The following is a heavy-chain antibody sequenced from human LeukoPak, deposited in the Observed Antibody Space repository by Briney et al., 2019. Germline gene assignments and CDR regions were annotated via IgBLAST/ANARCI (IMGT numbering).Heavy chain of an antibody. J-gene: IGHJ4*02. CDR1: GGSISSSDYY. V-gene: IGHV4-39*01. CDR3: ARHARQWLGRGEFDY. CDR2: IYYSGST. D-gene: IGHD6-19*01. Sequence: ASETLSLTCTVSGGSISSSDYYWSWIRQPPGKGLEWIGSIYYSGSTYYNPSLKSRVTISVDTSKNQFSLKLSSVTAADTAVYYCARHARQWLGRGEFDYWGQGTLVTVSS.